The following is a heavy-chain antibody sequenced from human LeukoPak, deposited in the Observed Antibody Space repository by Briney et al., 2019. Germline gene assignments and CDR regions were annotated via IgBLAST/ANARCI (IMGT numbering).Heavy chain of an antibody. CDR3: AKARGIAVADTPDY. Sequence: ASVNVSCKASGYTFTRYYMHWVRQAPGQGLEWRGWISPNSGGTNYAQKFQGRVTMTRDTSISTAYLELSRLRSDDTAVYYCAKARGIAVADTPDYWGQGTLVTVSS. J-gene: IGHJ4*02. D-gene: IGHD6-19*01. CDR1: GYTFTRYY. CDR2: ISPNSGGT. V-gene: IGHV1-2*02.